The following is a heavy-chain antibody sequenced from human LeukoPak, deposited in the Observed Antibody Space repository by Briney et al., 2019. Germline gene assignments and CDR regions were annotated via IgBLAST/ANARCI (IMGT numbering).Heavy chain of an antibody. Sequence: GRSLRLSCAASGFTFDDYAMHWVRQAPGKGLEWVSAISGSGGSTYYADSVKGRFTISRDNSKNTLYLQMNSLRAEDTAVYYCAKDARDLIYFDYWGQGTLVTVSS. CDR2: ISGSGGST. J-gene: IGHJ4*02. V-gene: IGHV3-23*01. CDR1: GFTFDDYA. CDR3: AKDARDLIYFDY.